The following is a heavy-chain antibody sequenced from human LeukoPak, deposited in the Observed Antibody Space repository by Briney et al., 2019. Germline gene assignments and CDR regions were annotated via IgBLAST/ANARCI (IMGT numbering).Heavy chain of an antibody. Sequence: GGSLRLSCAASGFTFSSYGMHWVRQAPGKGLEWVAFIRYDGSNKYYADSVKGRFTISRDNSKNTLYLQMNSLRAEDTAVYYCAKGTGYYYYYMDVWGKGTTVTVSS. D-gene: IGHD3-10*01. CDR3: AKGTGYYYYYMDV. J-gene: IGHJ6*03. CDR1: GFTFSSYG. V-gene: IGHV3-30*02. CDR2: IRYDGSNK.